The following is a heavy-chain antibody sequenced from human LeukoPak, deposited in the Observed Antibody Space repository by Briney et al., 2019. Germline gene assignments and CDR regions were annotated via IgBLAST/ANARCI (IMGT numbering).Heavy chain of an antibody. CDR1: GFTFSTYW. D-gene: IGHD1-26*01. CDR3: ARDHGGANSLDY. J-gene: IGHJ4*02. CDR2: IKTDGSRT. V-gene: IGHV3-74*01. Sequence: GGSLRPSCTASGFTFSTYWMHWVRQVPGKGLEWVSRIKTDGSRTNYADSVKGRFTISRDNAKTTLYLQMNSLRAEDTAVYFCARDHGGANSLDYWGQGAPVTVSS.